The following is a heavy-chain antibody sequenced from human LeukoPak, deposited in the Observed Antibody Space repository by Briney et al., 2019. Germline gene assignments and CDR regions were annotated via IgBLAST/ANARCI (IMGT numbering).Heavy chain of an antibody. CDR2: ISGSGGST. J-gene: IGHJ4*02. V-gene: IGHV3-23*01. Sequence: GGSLRLSCAASGFTFSSYAMSWVRQAPGKGLEWVSAISGSGGSTYYADSVKGRFTISRDNSKNTLYLQMNSLRAEDTAVYYCAKGWGYCNSTSCYGTFDYWGQGTLVTVSS. CDR3: AKGWGYCNSTSCYGTFDY. CDR1: GFTFSSYA. D-gene: IGHD2-2*01.